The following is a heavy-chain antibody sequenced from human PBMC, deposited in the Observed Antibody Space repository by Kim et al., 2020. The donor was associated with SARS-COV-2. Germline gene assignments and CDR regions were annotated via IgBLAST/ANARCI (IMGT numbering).Heavy chain of an antibody. Sequence: QKLQGRVTMTTDTSTSTAYMELRSLRSDDTAVYYCARVTPDDYVWGSFDYWGQGTLVTVSS. D-gene: IGHD3-16*01. V-gene: IGHV1-18*01. CDR3: ARVTPDDYVWGSFDY. J-gene: IGHJ4*02.